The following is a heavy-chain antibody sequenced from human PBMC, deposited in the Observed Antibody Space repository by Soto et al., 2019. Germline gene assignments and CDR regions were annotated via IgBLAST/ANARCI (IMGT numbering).Heavy chain of an antibody. J-gene: IGHJ4*02. CDR2: IYHSGST. CDR3: ARADSTAMVSLDY. D-gene: IGHD5-18*01. V-gene: IGHV4-4*02. Sequence: PSETLSLTCAVSGASISSGNWWSWVRQSPGKGLEWIGEIYHSGSTNHNPSLKSRVIISVDKSRNQFSLKLSSVTAADTAVYFCARADSTAMVSLDYWGQGTLVTVSS. CDR1: GASISSGNW.